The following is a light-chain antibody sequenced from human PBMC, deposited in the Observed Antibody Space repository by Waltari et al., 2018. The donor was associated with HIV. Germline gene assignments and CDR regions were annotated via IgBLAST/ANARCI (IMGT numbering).Light chain of an antibody. CDR1: QSVDSSF. Sequence: EIVLTQSPGTLSLSPGERATLSCRASQSVDSSFLGWYQQKPGQAPRLLIFGAPSRATGTPDRFSGSGSGTDFTLTVSRLEPEDFAVYYCQQHDIYTWTFGPGTRVDIK. CDR3: QQHDIYTWT. J-gene: IGKJ1*01. V-gene: IGKV3-20*01. CDR2: GAP.